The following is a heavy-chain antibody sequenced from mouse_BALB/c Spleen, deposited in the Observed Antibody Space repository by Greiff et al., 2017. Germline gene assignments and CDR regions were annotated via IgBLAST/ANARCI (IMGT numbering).Heavy chain of an antibody. J-gene: IGHJ3*01. Sequence: EVQLQESGPGLVKPSQSLSLTCTVTGYSITSDYAWNWIRQFPGNKLEWMGYISYSGSTSYNPSLKSRISITRDTSKNQFFLQLNSVTTEDTAMYYCARDGNCEGLAYWGQGTLVTVSA. D-gene: IGHD2-1*01. V-gene: IGHV3-2*02. CDR3: ARDGNCEGLAY. CDR1: GYSITSDYA. CDR2: ISYSGST.